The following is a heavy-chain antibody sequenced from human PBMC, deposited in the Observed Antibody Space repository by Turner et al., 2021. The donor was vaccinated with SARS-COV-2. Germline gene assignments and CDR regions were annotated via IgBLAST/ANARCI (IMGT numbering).Heavy chain of an antibody. CDR2: INHSGST. J-gene: IGHJ4*02. D-gene: IGHD3-3*01. V-gene: IGHV4-34*01. CDR3: ARGQGWLQPPFGY. CDR1: GGSFSGYF. Sequence: VQLQQLGAGLLKPSDTLSLTCAVYGGSFSGYFWRWIRQPPGKGLEWIGEINHSGSTNYDPSLKSRVTISVDTSKNQFSLKLSSVTAADTAVYYCARGQGWLQPPFGYWGQGTLVTVSS.